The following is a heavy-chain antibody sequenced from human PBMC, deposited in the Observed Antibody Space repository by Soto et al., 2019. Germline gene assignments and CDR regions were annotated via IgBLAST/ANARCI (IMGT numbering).Heavy chain of an antibody. Sequence: QVQLQESGPGLVKPSQTLSLTCTVSGGSISSGGYYWSWIRQHPGKGLEWIGYIYYSGSTYYNPSLKSRVTISVDTSKNQFSLKLSSVTAADTAVYYCARIRYSSSWGYYYGMDVWGQGTTVTVSS. J-gene: IGHJ6*02. V-gene: IGHV4-31*03. CDR3: ARIRYSSSWGYYYGMDV. CDR1: GGSISSGGYY. D-gene: IGHD6-13*01. CDR2: IYYSGST.